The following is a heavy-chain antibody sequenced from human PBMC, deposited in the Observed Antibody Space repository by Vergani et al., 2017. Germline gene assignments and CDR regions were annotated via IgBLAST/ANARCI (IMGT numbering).Heavy chain of an antibody. D-gene: IGHD3-10*01. J-gene: IGHJ4*02. V-gene: IGHV4-34*01. Sequence: QVQPPQWGAGLLKPSEPLSLTCAVYGGPFSGYYWSRIRPPPGKGLEWIGEINHSGSTNYNPTLKSRVTISVDTSKNQFSLKLCSVTAADTAVYYCARWGAFGGTVVRGAPYDFDYWGQGTLVTVSS. CDR2: INHSGST. CDR1: GGPFSGYY. CDR3: ARWGAFGGTVVRGAPYDFDY.